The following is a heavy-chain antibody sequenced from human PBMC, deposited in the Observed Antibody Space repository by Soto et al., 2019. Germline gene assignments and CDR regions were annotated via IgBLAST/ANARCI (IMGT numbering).Heavy chain of an antibody. CDR1: GGSFSGYY. CDR2: INHAGGT. CDR3: ARDEGGSSWADFDY. Sequence: QVQLQQWGAGLLKPSETLSLTCAVYGGSFSGYYWSWVRQPPGKGLEWIGDINHAGGTNYNPSLKSRVAISVDTYKKQFSLKLISVTDADTAVYYCARDEGGSSWADFDYWGQGTLVTVSS. D-gene: IGHD6-13*01. V-gene: IGHV4-34*01. J-gene: IGHJ4*02.